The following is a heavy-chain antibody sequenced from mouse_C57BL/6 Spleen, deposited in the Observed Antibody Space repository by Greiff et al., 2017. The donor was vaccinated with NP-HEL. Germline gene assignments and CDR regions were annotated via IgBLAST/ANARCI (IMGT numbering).Heavy chain of an antibody. Sequence: QVQLQQPGAELVRPGTSVKLSCKASGYTFTGYWMHWVKQRPGQGLEWIGVIDPSDSYTNYNQKFKGKATLTVDTSSSTAYMQLSSLTSEDSAVYYCARDGPYHSEAWFAYWGQGTLVTVSA. CDR2: IDPSDSYT. CDR1: GYTFTGYW. CDR3: ARDGPYHSEAWFAY. V-gene: IGHV1-59*01. D-gene: IGHD2-10*01. J-gene: IGHJ3*01.